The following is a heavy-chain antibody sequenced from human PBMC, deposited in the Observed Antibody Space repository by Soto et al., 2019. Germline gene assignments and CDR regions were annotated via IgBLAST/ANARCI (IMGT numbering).Heavy chain of an antibody. CDR3: ARLVLVAVILPSTGGWFDP. Sequence: SETLSLTCAVYGGSFSGYYWSWIRQPPGKGLEWIGEINHSGSTNYNPSLKSRVTISVDTSKNQFSLKLSSVTAADTAVYYCARLVLVAVILPSTGGWFDPWGQGTLVTVSS. J-gene: IGHJ5*02. CDR2: INHSGST. D-gene: IGHD3-3*02. V-gene: IGHV4-34*01. CDR1: GGSFSGYY.